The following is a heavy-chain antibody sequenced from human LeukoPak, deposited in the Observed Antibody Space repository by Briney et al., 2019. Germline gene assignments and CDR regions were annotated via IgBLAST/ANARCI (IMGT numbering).Heavy chain of an antibody. V-gene: IGHV4-4*07. J-gene: IGHJ4*02. Sequence: AETLSLTCTVSGGSITSYYWSWIRQPAGKGLEWIGRIYSNENTNYNPSLKSRVTMSVDTSKNQFSLKLSSVTAADTAVYYCARGGTTPYYCDDWGQGTLVTVSS. CDR3: ARGGTTPYYCDD. CDR2: IYSNENT. CDR1: GGSITSYY. D-gene: IGHD2-15*01.